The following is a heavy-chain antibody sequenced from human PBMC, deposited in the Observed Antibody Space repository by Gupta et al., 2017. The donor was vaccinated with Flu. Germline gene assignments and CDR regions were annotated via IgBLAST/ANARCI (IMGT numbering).Heavy chain of an antibody. CDR1: GLTFSSYG. D-gene: IGHD5-12*01. J-gene: IGHJ4*02. Sequence: QVQLVESGGVVVQPGRSMRVSCAASGLTFSSYGMHWVRQAPGTGLAWVASLSHDGGDKYYSDSLKGRFTIARDNSKYTLYLQMNSLRGEDTAVDYCAKDSGHDSGYALDFWGQGTLVTVSS. CDR3: AKDSGHDSGYALDF. V-gene: IGHV3-30*18. CDR2: LSHDGGDK.